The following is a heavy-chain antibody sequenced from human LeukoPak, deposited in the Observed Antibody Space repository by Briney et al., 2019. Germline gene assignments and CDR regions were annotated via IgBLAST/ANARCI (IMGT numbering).Heavy chain of an antibody. V-gene: IGHV1-18*01. CDR2: ISAYNGNI. J-gene: IGHJ4*02. D-gene: IGHD2-15*01. Sequence: ASVKVSCKASGYTFTSYGISWVRQAPGQGLEWMGWISAYNGNINYAQKLQGRVTMTTDTSTSTAYMELRSLRSDDTAVYYGARDPYCSGGSCYFNTFYYWGQGTLVTVSS. CDR3: ARDPYCSGGSCYFNTFYY. CDR1: GYTFTSYG.